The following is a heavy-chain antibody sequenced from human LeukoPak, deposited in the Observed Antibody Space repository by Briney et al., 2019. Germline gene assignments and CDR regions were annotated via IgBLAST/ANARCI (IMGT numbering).Heavy chain of an antibody. CDR1: GYTFTSYD. D-gene: IGHD4-23*01. Sequence: VASVKVSCKASGYTFTSYDINWVRQATGQGLEWMGWMNPNSGNTGYAQKFQGRVTMTRNTSMSTAYMELSSLRSEDTAVYYCARGGYGGNVEAFDIWGQGTMVTVSS. CDR3: ARGGYGGNVEAFDI. J-gene: IGHJ3*02. V-gene: IGHV1-8*01. CDR2: MNPNSGNT.